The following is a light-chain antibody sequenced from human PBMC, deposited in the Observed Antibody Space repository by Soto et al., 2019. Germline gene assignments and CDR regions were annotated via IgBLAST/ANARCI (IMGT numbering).Light chain of an antibody. V-gene: IGLV1-44*01. J-gene: IGLJ3*02. CDR3: AGRYDSLKGRV. CDR2: SND. CDR1: SSNLGSNT. Sequence: QSVLTQAPSASGTPGQRVTISCSGSSSNLGSNTVTWYQQVPGTAPKLLIYSNDQLPSGVPDRFSGSKSGTPASLAIAGRQCEDEDDYYCAGRYDSLKGRVFGEGNELTAL.